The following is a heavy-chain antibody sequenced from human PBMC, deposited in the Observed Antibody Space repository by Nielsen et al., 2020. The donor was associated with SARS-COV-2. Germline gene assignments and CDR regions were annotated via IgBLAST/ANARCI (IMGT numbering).Heavy chain of an antibody. CDR2: ANPNSGHT. Sequence: WVRQAPGQGLEWLGWANPNSGHTDSAQKFQGRVTMTRNSSISTAYMELSSLRSEDTAIYYCVRGQDYFFYGMDVWGQGTTVTVSS. CDR3: VRGQDYFFYGMDV. V-gene: IGHV1-8*01. J-gene: IGHJ6*02.